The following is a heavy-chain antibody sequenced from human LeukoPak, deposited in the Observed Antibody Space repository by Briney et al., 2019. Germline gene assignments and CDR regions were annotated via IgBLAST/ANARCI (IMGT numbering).Heavy chain of an antibody. V-gene: IGHV3-53*01. CDR1: GFTFSSYA. D-gene: IGHD6-13*01. J-gene: IGHJ4*02. Sequence: GGSLRLSCAASGFTFSSYAMSWVRQAPGKGLEWVSVIYYGGSTYYADSVKGRFAISRDNSKNTLYLQMNSLRAEDTAVYYCARTYSSSSYFPFDYWGQGTLVTVSS. CDR2: IYYGGST. CDR3: ARTYSSSSYFPFDY.